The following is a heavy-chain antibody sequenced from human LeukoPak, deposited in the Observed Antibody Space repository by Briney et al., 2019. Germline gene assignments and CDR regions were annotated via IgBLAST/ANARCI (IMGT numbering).Heavy chain of an antibody. CDR1: GGSISSYY. V-gene: IGHV4-59*01. Sequence: SETLSLTCTVSGGSISSYYWSWIRQPPGKGLEWIGYIYYSGGTNYNPSLKSRVTISVDTSKNQFSLKLSSVTAADTAVYYCAGQKFYYYMDAWGKGTTVTVSS. CDR3: AGQKFYYYMDA. CDR2: IYYSGGT. J-gene: IGHJ6*03.